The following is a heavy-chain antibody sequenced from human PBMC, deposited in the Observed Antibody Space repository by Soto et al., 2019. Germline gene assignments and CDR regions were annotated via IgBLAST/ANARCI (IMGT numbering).Heavy chain of an antibody. V-gene: IGHV4-31*03. Sequence: PSETLSLTCTVSGGSISSGGYYWSWIRQHPGKGLEWIGYIYYSGSTYYNPSLKSRVTISVDTSKNQFSLKLSSVTAADTAVYYCARVRKYGYNWFDPWGQGTLVTVSS. D-gene: IGHD4-17*01. CDR1: GGSISSGGYY. CDR3: ARVRKYGYNWFDP. J-gene: IGHJ5*02. CDR2: IYYSGST.